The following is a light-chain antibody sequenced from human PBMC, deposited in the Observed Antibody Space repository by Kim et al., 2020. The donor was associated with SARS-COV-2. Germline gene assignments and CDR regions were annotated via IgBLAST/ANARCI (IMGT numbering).Light chain of an antibody. CDR3: MQALQTPPSYS. Sequence: ASISCRSSQSLLHSNGYNYLDWYLQKPGQSPQLLIYLGSNRASGVPDRFSGSGSGTDFTLKISRVEAEDVGVYYCMQALQTPPSYSFGQGTKLEI. V-gene: IGKV2-28*01. J-gene: IGKJ2*03. CDR1: QSLLHSNGYNY. CDR2: LGS.